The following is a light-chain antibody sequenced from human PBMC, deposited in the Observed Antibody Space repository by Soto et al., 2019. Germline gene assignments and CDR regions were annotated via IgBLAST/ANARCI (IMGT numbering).Light chain of an antibody. CDR1: QGISNY. CDR2: AAS. Sequence: DIQMTQSPCSLSSSVGDRVTITCRASQGISNYLAWYQQKPGEVPKLLIYAASTLQSGVPSRFSGSGSGTDFTLTISSLEPEDVATYYCQKYNSAPCTFGQGTKVEIK. CDR3: QKYNSAPCT. V-gene: IGKV1-27*01. J-gene: IGKJ1*01.